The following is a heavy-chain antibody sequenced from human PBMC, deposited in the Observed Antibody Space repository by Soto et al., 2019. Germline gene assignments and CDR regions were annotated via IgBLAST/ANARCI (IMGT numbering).Heavy chain of an antibody. CDR1: GGSFSGYY. CDR3: ARDYPRFDP. CDR2: INHSGST. Sequence: SETLSLTCAVYGGSFSGYYWSWIRQPPGKGLEWIGEINHSGSTNYNPSLRSRVTISVDTSKNQFSLKLSSVTAADTAVYYCARDYPRFDPWGPGTLFTVSS. J-gene: IGHJ5*02. D-gene: IGHD3-10*01. V-gene: IGHV4-34*01.